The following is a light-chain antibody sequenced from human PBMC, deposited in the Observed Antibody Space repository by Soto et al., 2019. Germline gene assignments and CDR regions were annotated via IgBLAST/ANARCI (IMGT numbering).Light chain of an antibody. J-gene: IGKJ4*01. CDR1: QSVSSSS. V-gene: IGKV3-20*01. CDR3: QQYVTSPLT. CDR2: GAS. Sequence: EIVLTQSPGTLSLSPGERATLSCRASQSVSSSSLAWYQQKPGQTPRLLIFGASSRATGIPDRFSGSGSGTDFTLTISRLETEDFAVYYCQQYVTSPLTFAGGTKVESK.